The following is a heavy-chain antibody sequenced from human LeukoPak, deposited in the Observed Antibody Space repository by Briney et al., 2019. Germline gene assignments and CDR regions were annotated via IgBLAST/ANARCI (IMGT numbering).Heavy chain of an antibody. CDR2: IKSKTDGGTT. D-gene: IGHD6-13*01. J-gene: IGHJ4*02. Sequence: GGSLRLSCAASGFTFSNAWMNWVRQAPGKGLEWVGRIKSKTDGGTTDYAAPVKGRFTISRDDSKNTLYLQMNSLKTEDSAVYCCTTGQLVLPSHEYYFDYWGQGTLVTVSS. V-gene: IGHV3-15*07. CDR3: TTGQLVLPSHEYYFDY. CDR1: GFTFSNAW.